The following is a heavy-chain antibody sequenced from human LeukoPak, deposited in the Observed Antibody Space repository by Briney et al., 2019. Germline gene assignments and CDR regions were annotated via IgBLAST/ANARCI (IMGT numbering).Heavy chain of an antibody. CDR3: ARDSQLVVFDY. Sequence: ASVKVSCKASGYTFTSYDINWVRQATGQGLEWMGRINPNSGGTNYAQKFQGRVTMTRDTSISTAYMELSRLRSDDTAVYYCARDSQLVVFDYWGQGTLVTVSS. CDR2: INPNSGGT. D-gene: IGHD2-15*01. J-gene: IGHJ4*02. V-gene: IGHV1-2*06. CDR1: GYTFTSYD.